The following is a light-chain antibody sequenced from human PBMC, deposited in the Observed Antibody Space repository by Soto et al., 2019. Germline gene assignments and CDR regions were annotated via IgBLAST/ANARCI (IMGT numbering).Light chain of an antibody. V-gene: IGLV2-14*01. J-gene: IGLJ2*01. CDR1: SSDVGGYNY. Sequence: HSALTQPASVSGSPGQSITISCTGTSSDVGGYNYVSWYQQHPGKAPKLMIYTVSNRPSGVSNRFSGSKSGNTASLTISGLQAEDEADYYCSSYSSSTTLEVFGGGTKLTVL. CDR2: TVS. CDR3: SSYSSSTTLEV.